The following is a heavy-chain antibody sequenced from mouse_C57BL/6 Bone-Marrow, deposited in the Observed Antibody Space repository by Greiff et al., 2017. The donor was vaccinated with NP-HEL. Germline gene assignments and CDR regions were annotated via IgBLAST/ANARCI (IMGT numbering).Heavy chain of an antibody. Sequence: VQLQQPGAELVKPGASVKLSCKASGYTFTSYWMHWVKQRPGQGLEWIGMIHPNSGSTNYNEKFKSKATLTVDKSSSTAYMQLSSLTSEDSAVYYCARNHYSNYVGFAYWGQGTLVTVSA. CDR1: GYTFTSYW. CDR3: ARNHYSNYVGFAY. CDR2: IHPNSGST. J-gene: IGHJ3*01. V-gene: IGHV1-64*01. D-gene: IGHD2-5*01.